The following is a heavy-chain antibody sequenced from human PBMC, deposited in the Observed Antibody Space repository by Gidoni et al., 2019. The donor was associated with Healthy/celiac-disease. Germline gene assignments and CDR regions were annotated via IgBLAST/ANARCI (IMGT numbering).Heavy chain of an antibody. CDR2: ISWNSGSI. CDR1: GSTFDDYA. V-gene: IGHV3-9*01. CDR3: AKDRGQRQWLWYFDL. Sequence: EVQLVESGGGLVQPGRSLRLSCAASGSTFDDYAMHWVRQAPGKGLEWVSGISWNSGSIGYADSVKGRFTISRDNAKNSLYLQMNSLRAEDTALYYCAKDRGQRQWLWYFDLWGRGTLVTVSS. D-gene: IGHD6-19*01. J-gene: IGHJ2*01.